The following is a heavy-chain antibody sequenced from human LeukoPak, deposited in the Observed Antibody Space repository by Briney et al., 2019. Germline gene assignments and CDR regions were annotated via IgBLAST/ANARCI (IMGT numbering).Heavy chain of an antibody. V-gene: IGHV4-39*07. CDR1: GDSIRSTSYF. J-gene: IGHJ4*02. CDR2: IYYTGSA. CDR3: ARMHVTLKVGAGHFDS. D-gene: IGHD3-22*01. Sequence: SETLSLTCSVSGDSIRSTSYFWGWIRQPPGKGLKWIGIIYYTGSAYYNPSLRSRVTISVDTTKNQFSLNLRSATAADTAVFYCARMHVTLKVGAGHFDSWGQGTLVTVSS.